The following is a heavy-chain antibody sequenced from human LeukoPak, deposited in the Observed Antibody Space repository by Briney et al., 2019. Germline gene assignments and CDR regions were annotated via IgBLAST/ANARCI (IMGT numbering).Heavy chain of an antibody. CDR1: GYSFFGYW. Sequence: GESLQISCKGSGYSFFGYWVGWVRQMPGKGLEFMGIIYPGDSETRYSPSFQGLVTISVDKSISTAYLHWSSLKASDTAMYYCARLRDYDSTGYSIDYWGQGTLVTVSS. CDR3: ARLRDYDSTGYSIDY. D-gene: IGHD3-22*01. J-gene: IGHJ4*02. V-gene: IGHV5-51*01. CDR2: IYPGDSET.